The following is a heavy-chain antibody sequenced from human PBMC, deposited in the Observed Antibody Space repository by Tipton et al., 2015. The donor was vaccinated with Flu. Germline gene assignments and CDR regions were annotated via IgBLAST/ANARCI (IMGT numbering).Heavy chain of an antibody. CDR1: GGSISGYY. V-gene: IGHV4-59*07. CDR2: IHSSGRST. D-gene: IGHD1-26*01. CDR3: ARIRLSGGYGDGLDY. J-gene: IGHJ4*02. Sequence: TLSLTCTVSGGSISGYYWTWIRQPPGRGLEWIGYIHSSGRSTNYNPSVKSRATILVDTSKNQSSLELSSVTAADTAVYYCARIRLSGGYGDGLDYWGQGILVPVSS.